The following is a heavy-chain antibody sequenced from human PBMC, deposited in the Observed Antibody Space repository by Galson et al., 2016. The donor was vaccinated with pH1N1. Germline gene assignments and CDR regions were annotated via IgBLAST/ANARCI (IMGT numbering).Heavy chain of an antibody. J-gene: IGHJ4*02. CDR3: ARIFYGDYTNYFDY. Sequence: TLSLTCSVSGGSISNVYSYWSWIRQPPGKALEWLALIDWDDDKYYSTSLKTRLTISKATSKNQVVLTMTNMDPVDTATYYCARIFYGDYTNYFDYWGQGTLVTVSS. CDR1: GGSISNVYSY. CDR2: IDWDDDK. D-gene: IGHD4-17*01. V-gene: IGHV2-70*18.